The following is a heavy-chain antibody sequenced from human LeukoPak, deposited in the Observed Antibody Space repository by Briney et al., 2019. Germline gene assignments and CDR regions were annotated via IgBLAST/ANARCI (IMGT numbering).Heavy chain of an antibody. V-gene: IGHV3-23*01. CDR1: GFTFSSYA. Sequence: PGRSLRLSCAASGFTFSSYAMSWVRQAPGKGLEWVSAISGSGGNTYYADSGKGRFTISRDNSKNTLYLQMNSLRAEDTAIYYCAKVPRYCSGGSCYGGYFQHWGQGTLVTVSS. J-gene: IGHJ1*01. CDR2: ISGSGGNT. CDR3: AKVPRYCSGGSCYGGYFQH. D-gene: IGHD2-15*01.